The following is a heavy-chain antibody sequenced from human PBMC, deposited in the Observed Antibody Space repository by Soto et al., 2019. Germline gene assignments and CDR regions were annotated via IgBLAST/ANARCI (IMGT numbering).Heavy chain of an antibody. Sequence: QVPLVQSGAEVKKPGSSVKVSCKASGGTFSSYAISWVRQAPGQGLEWMGGIIPIFGTANYAQKFQGRVTITADESTSTAYMELSSLRSEDTAVYYCARGPTIFGVVMGGYYYYGMDVWGQGTTVTVSS. CDR1: GGTFSSYA. D-gene: IGHD3-3*01. J-gene: IGHJ6*02. CDR2: IIPIFGTA. CDR3: ARGPTIFGVVMGGYYYYGMDV. V-gene: IGHV1-69*01.